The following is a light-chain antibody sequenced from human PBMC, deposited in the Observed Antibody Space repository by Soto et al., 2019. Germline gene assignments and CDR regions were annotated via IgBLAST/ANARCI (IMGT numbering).Light chain of an antibody. Sequence: DIEMTQSPSTLSASVGDRVTITCRASQSVNSWLAWYQQKPGKAPKLLIYDASSLESGVPLRFDARGSGTDFSLTIYSLQPEDFVTYYCQQTHTFPWTFGQGTKVDVK. V-gene: IGKV1-5*01. J-gene: IGKJ1*01. CDR1: QSVNSW. CDR2: DAS. CDR3: QQTHTFPWT.